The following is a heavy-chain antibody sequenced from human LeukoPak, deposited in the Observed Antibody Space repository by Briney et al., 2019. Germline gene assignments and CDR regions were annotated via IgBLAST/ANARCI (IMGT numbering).Heavy chain of an antibody. CDR3: ARGIAVAGSIDY. J-gene: IGHJ4*02. Sequence: GGSLRLSCAASGFTFSSYDMHWVRQATGKGLEWVSAIGTAGDTYYPGSVKGRFTISRENAKNSLYLQMNSLRAGDTAVYYCARGIAVAGSIDYWGQGTLVTVSS. D-gene: IGHD6-19*01. CDR2: IGTAGDT. V-gene: IGHV3-13*01. CDR1: GFTFSSYD.